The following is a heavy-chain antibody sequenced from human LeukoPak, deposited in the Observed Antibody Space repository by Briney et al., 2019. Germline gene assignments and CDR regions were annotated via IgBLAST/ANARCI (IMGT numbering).Heavy chain of an antibody. CDR2: ISNDGSNK. Sequence: GGSLRLSCAASGFTFRSYAMHGVRQAPGKGLEWVAVISNDGSNKYYADSVKGRFTISRDNSKNTLYLQMNSLRAEDTAVYYCARGLAYNYDSSAYFLDYWGQGTLVTVSS. J-gene: IGHJ4*02. V-gene: IGHV3-30*04. CDR3: ARGLAYNYDSSAYFLDY. CDR1: GFTFRSYA. D-gene: IGHD3-22*01.